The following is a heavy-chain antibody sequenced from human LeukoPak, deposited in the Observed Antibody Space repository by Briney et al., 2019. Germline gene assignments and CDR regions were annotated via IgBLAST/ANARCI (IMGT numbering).Heavy chain of an antibody. CDR1: GGSISTTTYY. V-gene: IGHV4-39*01. D-gene: IGHD1-14*01. J-gene: IGHJ4*02. Sequence: PSETLSLTCTVSGGSISTTTYYWGWIRQPPGKGLEWIGSIYGSTYYNPSLKRRVTISVDTSKNQFSLKLNSVTAADTAVYYCARTRMDFDSWGQGILVTVSS. CDR3: ARTRMDFDS. CDR2: IYGST.